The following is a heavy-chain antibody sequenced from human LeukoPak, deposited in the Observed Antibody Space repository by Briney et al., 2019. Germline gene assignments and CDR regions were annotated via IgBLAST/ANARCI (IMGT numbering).Heavy chain of an antibody. CDR3: ARDQEHCSGTSCYPYWYDS. Sequence: SETLSLTCTVSGASITSYHWSWIRQPAGRGLEWVGRMFYSGNNDYNTSLKSRLTMSIDTSKNQFSLKLSSVTAADTAVYFCARDQEHCSGTSCYPYWYDSWGQGTLVTVSS. CDR2: MFYSGNN. J-gene: IGHJ5*01. CDR1: GASITSYH. V-gene: IGHV4-4*07. D-gene: IGHD2-2*01.